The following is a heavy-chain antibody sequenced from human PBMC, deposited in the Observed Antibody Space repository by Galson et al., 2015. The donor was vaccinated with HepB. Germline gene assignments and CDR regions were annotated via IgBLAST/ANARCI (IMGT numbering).Heavy chain of an antibody. CDR2: IDRTSAFI. J-gene: IGHJ4*02. V-gene: IGHV3-21*01. CDR1: GFSLDETIYN. CDR3: ARDSRGFKYGYSFDY. D-gene: IGHD3-22*01. Sequence: SLRLSCAASGFSLDETIYNITWVRQTPGKGLEWVSSIDRTSAFIRYADSIKGRFTSSRDNSKNTVDLQMNSLRAEDTAVYFCARDSRGFKYGYSFDYWGQGTQVTVSS.